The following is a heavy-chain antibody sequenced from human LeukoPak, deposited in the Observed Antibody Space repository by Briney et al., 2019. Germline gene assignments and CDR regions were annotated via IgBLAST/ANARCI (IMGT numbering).Heavy chain of an antibody. CDR3: ARHELITGAHFDH. J-gene: IGHJ4*02. CDR1: GGSFSSYY. V-gene: IGHV4-39*01. Sequence: SETLSLTCAVYGGSFSSYYWSWIRQPPGEGLELIGSIYYSGSTYYNPSLKSRVTISVDTSKNQFSLKLSSVTAADTAVYYCARHELITGAHFDHWGQGTLVTVSS. D-gene: IGHD1-20*01. CDR2: IYYSGST.